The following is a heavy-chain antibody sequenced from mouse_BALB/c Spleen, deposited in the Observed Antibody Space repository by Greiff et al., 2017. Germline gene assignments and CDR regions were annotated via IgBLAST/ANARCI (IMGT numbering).Heavy chain of an antibody. D-gene: IGHD2-1*01. J-gene: IGHJ1*01. CDR3: VRDHYGNYGGNWYFDV. V-gene: IGHV2-9-2*01. CDR1: GFSLTSYD. Sequence: VKLMESGPGLVAPSQSLSITCTVSGFSLTSYDISWIRQPPGKGLEWLGVIWTGGGTNYNSAFMSRLSISKDNSKSQVFLKMNSLQTDDTAIYYCVRDHYGNYGGNWYFDVWGAGTTVTVSS. CDR2: IWTGGGT.